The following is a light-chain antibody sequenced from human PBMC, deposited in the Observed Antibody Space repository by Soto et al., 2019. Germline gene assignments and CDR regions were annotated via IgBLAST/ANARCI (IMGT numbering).Light chain of an antibody. CDR1: QSISSY. Sequence: DIQMTQSPSSLSASVGNRVTINCRASQSISSYLNWYQQKPGKAPKLLIYAASSLQSGVPSRFSGSGSGTEFTLTISSLQPEDFATYYCQQSYSTPFTFGPGTKVDIK. CDR2: AAS. CDR3: QQSYSTPFT. V-gene: IGKV1-39*01. J-gene: IGKJ3*01.